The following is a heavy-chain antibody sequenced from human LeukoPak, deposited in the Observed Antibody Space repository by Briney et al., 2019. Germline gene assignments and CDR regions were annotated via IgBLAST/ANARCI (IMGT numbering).Heavy chain of an antibody. Sequence: PSETLSLTCTVSGASITGHYLTWIRQPPGNGLEWIGYISHIGSTNYNPSLKSRVTISVDTSKNQFSLKLTSVTAADTALYYCARDRISINALDMWGQGTMVTVS. CDR1: GASITGHY. CDR3: ARDRISINALDM. CDR2: ISHIGST. J-gene: IGHJ3*02. D-gene: IGHD1-14*01. V-gene: IGHV4-59*11.